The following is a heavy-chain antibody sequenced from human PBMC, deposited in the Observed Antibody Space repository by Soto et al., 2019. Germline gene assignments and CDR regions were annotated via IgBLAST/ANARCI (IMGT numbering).Heavy chain of an antibody. V-gene: IGHV4-61*01. CDR1: VGSVRIGSYD. J-gene: IGHJ4*02. D-gene: IGHD2-21*01. CDR3: ARGAPKVVPYFDY. Sequence: SETLALTCTFSVGSVRIGSYDWSWIRQPPGKGLEWIGYIYYSGSTNYNPSLKSRVTISVDTSKNQFSLKLSSVTAADTAVYYCARGAPKVVPYFDYWGQGTLVTVSS. CDR2: IYYSGST.